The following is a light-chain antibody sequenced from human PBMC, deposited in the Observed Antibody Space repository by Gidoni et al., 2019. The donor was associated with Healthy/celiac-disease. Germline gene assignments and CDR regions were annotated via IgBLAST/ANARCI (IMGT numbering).Light chain of an antibody. Sequence: AIQLTQSPSSLSASVGDRVTITCRVSQDISSGLAWYQQKPGKAPNLLIYDASSLESGVPSMFSGSGSGTDFTLTISSLQPEDFATDYCQQVNSYPLQFGQGTKVEIK. CDR1: QDISSG. V-gene: IGKV1-13*02. CDR2: DAS. CDR3: QQVNSYPLQ. J-gene: IGKJ1*01.